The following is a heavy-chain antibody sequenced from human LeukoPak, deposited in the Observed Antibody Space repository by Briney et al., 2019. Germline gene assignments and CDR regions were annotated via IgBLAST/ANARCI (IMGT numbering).Heavy chain of an antibody. J-gene: IGHJ5*02. CDR2: IIPIFGTA. CDR3: ARELDRSSPRFDR. V-gene: IGHV1-69*13. CDR1: GGTFSSYA. Sequence: SVKVSCKASGGTFSSYAISWVRQAPGQGLEWMGGIIPIFGTANYAQKFQGRVTITADESTSTAYMELRSLRSEDTAVYYCARELDRSSPRFDRWGQGTLVTVSS. D-gene: IGHD2-2*01.